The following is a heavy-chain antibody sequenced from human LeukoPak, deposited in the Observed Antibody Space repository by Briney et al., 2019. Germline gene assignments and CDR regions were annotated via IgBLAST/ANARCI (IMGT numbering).Heavy chain of an antibody. Sequence: GGSQRLSCAASGFIFGGYWMSWVRQVPGKGLEWVANIKQDGSETYYVDSVEGRFTISRDNAKNSLFLQMNSLRADDTALYYCARGVTSAWYLRYYFEYWGQGILVTVSS. D-gene: IGHD6-13*01. CDR2: IKQDGSET. CDR1: GFIFGGYW. J-gene: IGHJ4*02. CDR3: ARGVTSAWYLRYYFEY. V-gene: IGHV3-7*03.